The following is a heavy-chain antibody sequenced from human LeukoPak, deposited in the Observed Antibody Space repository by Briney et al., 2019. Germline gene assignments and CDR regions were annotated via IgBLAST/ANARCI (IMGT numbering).Heavy chain of an antibody. V-gene: IGHV3-15*01. J-gene: IGHJ4*02. Sequence: PGGSLRLSCAASGFTFSNAWMSWVRQAPGKGLEWVGRIKSKTDGGTTDYAAPVKGRFTISRDDSKNTLYLQMNSLKTEDTAVYYCANGGLPLVPFDYWGQGTLVTVSS. CDR1: GFTFSNAW. D-gene: IGHD3-16*01. CDR2: IKSKTDGGTT. CDR3: ANGGLPLVPFDY.